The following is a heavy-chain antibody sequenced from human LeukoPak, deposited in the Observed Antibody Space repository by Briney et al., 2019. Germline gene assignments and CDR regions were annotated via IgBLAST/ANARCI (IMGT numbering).Heavy chain of an antibody. J-gene: IGHJ4*02. CDR2: IWYDGSNK. V-gene: IGHV3-33*06. D-gene: IGHD1-26*01. CDR1: GFTFSSYG. CDR3: AKLVGATDYFDY. Sequence: PGRSLRLSCAASGFTFSSYGMHWVRQAPGKGLEWVAVIWYDGSNKYYADSVKGRFTISRDNSKNTLYLQMNSLRAEDTAVYYCAKLVGATDYFDYWGQGTLVTVSS.